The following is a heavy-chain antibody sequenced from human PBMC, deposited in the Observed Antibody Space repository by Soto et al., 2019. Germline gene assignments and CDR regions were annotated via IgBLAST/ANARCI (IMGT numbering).Heavy chain of an antibody. Sequence: QVQLVQSGGEVKRPGASVKVSCKTSGYTFSNYGITWVRQAPGQPLEWLGWISLYSDGTNYAQKFQGRVSMTTDTSTTTAYMELRSLRSDATAVYYCARLVPVAEARFGPWGQGTLVTVSS. CDR3: ARLVPVAEARFGP. D-gene: IGHD2-2*01. J-gene: IGHJ5*02. CDR2: ISLYSDGT. V-gene: IGHV1-18*01. CDR1: GYTFSNYG.